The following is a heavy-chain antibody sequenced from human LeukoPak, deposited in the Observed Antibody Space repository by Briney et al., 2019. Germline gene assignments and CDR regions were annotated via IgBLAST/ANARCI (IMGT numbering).Heavy chain of an antibody. V-gene: IGHV4-30-2*05. CDR2: IYHSGST. CDR1: GGSISSGGYY. CDR3: ARDLGYCSSTSCRYFDY. D-gene: IGHD2-2*01. J-gene: IGHJ4*02. Sequence: SETLSLTCTVSGGSISSGGYYWSWIRQPPGKGLEWIGYIYHSGSTYYNPSLKSRVTISVDTSKNQFSLKLSSVTAADTAVYYCARDLGYCSSTSCRYFDYWGQGTLATVSS.